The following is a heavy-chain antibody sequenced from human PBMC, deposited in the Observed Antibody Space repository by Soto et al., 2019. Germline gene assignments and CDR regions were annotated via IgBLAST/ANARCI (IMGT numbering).Heavy chain of an antibody. J-gene: IGHJ3*02. CDR1: GYTFTSYY. CDR3: ARTDLGAAAFDI. Sequence: ASVKVSCKASGYTFTSYYMHWVRHAPGQGLEWMGIINPSGGSTSYAQKFQGRVTMTRDTSTSTVYMELSSLRSEDTAVYYCARTDLGAAAFDIWGQGTMVTVSS. V-gene: IGHV1-46*03. CDR2: INPSGGST.